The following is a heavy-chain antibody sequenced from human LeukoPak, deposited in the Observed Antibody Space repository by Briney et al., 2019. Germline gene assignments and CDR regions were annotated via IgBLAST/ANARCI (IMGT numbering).Heavy chain of an antibody. CDR2: ISRSGSTI. D-gene: IGHD2-21*02. CDR1: GFTFSSYE. CDR3: ARGLAVTALGY. Sequence: GGSLRLSCAASGFTFSSYEMNWVRQAPGKGLEWVSYISRSGSTIYYADSVKGRFTISRDNAKNSLYLQMNSLRAEDTAVYYCARGLAVTALGYWGQGTLVTVSS. J-gene: IGHJ4*02. V-gene: IGHV3-48*03.